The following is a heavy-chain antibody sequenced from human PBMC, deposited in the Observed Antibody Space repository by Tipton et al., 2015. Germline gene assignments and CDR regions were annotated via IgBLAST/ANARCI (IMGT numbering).Heavy chain of an antibody. D-gene: IGHD3-22*01. V-gene: IGHV3-33*08. Sequence: SLRLSCAASGFTFSNYNMHWVRQAPGKGLEWVALLWYDGTQKYYADSVRGRFTISRDTSKDTLYLQMNSLRAEDTAVYYCARDSQPHYYDSSGYGTFDYWGQGTLVIVSS. CDR2: LWYDGTQK. CDR1: GFTFSNYN. CDR3: ARDSQPHYYDSSGYGTFDY. J-gene: IGHJ4*02.